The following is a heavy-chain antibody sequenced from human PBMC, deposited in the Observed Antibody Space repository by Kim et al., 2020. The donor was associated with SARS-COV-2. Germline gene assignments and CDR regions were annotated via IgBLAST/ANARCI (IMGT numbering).Heavy chain of an antibody. D-gene: IGHD6-13*01. CDR1: GGSFSGYY. CDR3: ASGQYSSSQRYFDY. CDR2: INHSGST. J-gene: IGHJ4*02. V-gene: IGHV4-34*01. Sequence: SETLSLTCAVYGGSFSGYYWSWIRQPPGKGLEWIGEINHSGSTNYNPSLKSRVTISVDTSKNQFSLKLSSVTAADTAVYYCASGQYSSSQRYFDYWGQGTLVTVSS.